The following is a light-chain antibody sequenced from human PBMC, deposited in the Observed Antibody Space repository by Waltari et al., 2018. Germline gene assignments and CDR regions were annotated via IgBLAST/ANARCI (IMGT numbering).Light chain of an antibody. Sequence: DIVMTQSPASLAVSRGERAPINCKSSQSVSDSITSKQYLAWYRQKPGQPPKLLISWASTREFGVPDRFSGSGSGTDFTLTISSLQAEDVAVYYCQQYYAVPPTFGPGTKVEIK. CDR1: QSVSDSITSKQY. CDR2: WAS. V-gene: IGKV4-1*01. CDR3: QQYYAVPPT. J-gene: IGKJ1*01.